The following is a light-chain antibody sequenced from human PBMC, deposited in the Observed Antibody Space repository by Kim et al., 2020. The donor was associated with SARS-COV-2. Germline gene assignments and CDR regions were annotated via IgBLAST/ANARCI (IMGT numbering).Light chain of an antibody. V-gene: IGKV3-15*01. CDR3: QQYANWPYG. J-gene: IGKJ2*03. CDR1: QTLKTN. Sequence: VSAGERVTLSCRASQTLKTNLAWYQQKPGQAPRLLIYGASTRAAGIPARFSGSGSETDFTLTISGLQSEDFAVYYCQQYANWPYGFGQGTKLEI. CDR2: GAS.